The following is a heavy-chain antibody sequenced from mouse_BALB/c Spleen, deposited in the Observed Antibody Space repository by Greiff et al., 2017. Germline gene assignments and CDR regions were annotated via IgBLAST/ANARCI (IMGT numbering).Heavy chain of an antibody. CDR1: RYTFTSYV. CDR2: INPYNDGT. V-gene: IGHV1-14*01. Sequence: VQLKQSGPELVKPGASVKMSCKASRYTFTSYVMHWVKQKPGQGLEWIGYINPYNDGTKYNEKFKGKATLTSDKSSSTAYMELSSLTSEDSAVYYCARQRGASSAAWFAYWGQGTLVTVSA. CDR3: ARQRGASSAAWFAY. J-gene: IGHJ3*01. D-gene: IGHD3-1*01.